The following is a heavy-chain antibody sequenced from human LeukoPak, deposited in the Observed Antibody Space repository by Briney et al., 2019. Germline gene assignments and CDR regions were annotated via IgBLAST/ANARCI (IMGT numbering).Heavy chain of an antibody. CDR3: ARHPRGAQSEFDY. CDR2: IYYSGST. V-gene: IGHV4-39*01. CDR1: GGSISSSSYY. D-gene: IGHD3-10*01. Sequence: PSETLSLTCTVSGGSISSSSYYWGWIRQPPGKGLEWIGSIYYSGSTYYNPSLKSRVTISVDTSKNQFSLKLSSVTAADTAVYYCARHPRGAQSEFDYWGQGTLVTVSS. J-gene: IGHJ4*02.